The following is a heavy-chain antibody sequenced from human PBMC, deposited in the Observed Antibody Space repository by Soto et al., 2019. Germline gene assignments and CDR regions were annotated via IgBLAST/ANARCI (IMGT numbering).Heavy chain of an antibody. D-gene: IGHD3-16*01. CDR2: ISGSGIST. V-gene: IGHV3-23*01. J-gene: IGHJ4*02. Sequence: GGSLRLSCAASGFTVSSAYMAWVRQAPGEGLEWVSSISGSGISTYYADSVKGRFTIPRDNSKNTLYLQMNSLRAEDAAVYYCAKSAGINAYYPNDYWGQGTLVTVSS. CDR3: AKSAGINAYYPNDY. CDR1: GFTVSSAY.